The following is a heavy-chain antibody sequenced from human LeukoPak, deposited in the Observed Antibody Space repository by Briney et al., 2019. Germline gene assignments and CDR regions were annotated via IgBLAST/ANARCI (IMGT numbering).Heavy chain of an antibody. D-gene: IGHD6-13*01. CDR2: ISGSGGST. V-gene: IGHV3-23*01. CDR3: ASDNLYSSSWYEEPLVGMDV. Sequence: PGRSLRLSCAASGFTFSSYGMHWVRQAPGKGLEWVSAISGSGGSTYYADSVKGRFTISRDNSKNTLYLQMNSLRAEDTAVYYCASDNLYSSSWYEEPLVGMDVWGQGTTVTVSS. J-gene: IGHJ6*02. CDR1: GFTFSSYG.